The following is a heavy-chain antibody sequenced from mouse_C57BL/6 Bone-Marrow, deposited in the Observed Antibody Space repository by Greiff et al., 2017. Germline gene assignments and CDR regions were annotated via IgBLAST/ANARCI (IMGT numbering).Heavy chain of an antibody. CDR2: IDPENGDT. CDR3: TTWGQLRPLWFAD. D-gene: IGHD3-2*02. J-gene: IGHJ3*01. CDR1: GFNIKDDY. V-gene: IGHV14-4*01. Sequence: VQLKQSGAELVWPGASVKLSCTASGFNIKDDYMHWVKQRPEQGLEWIGWIDPENGDTEYASKFQGKATITADTSSNTAYLQLSSLTSEDTAVYYCTTWGQLRPLWFADWGQGTLVTVSA.